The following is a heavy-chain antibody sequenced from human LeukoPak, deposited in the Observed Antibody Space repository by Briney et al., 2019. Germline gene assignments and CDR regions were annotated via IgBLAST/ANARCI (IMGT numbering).Heavy chain of an antibody. Sequence: GGSLRLSCVASGFSFSNYGTHWVRQAPGKGLEWVAVISYDGSNKYYADSVKGRFTISRDNSKNTLYLQMNSLRAEDTAVYYCAKDWGTAIDWYFDLWGRGTLVTVSS. J-gene: IGHJ2*01. CDR1: GFSFSNYG. CDR2: ISYDGSNK. V-gene: IGHV3-30*18. D-gene: IGHD5-18*01. CDR3: AKDWGTAIDWYFDL.